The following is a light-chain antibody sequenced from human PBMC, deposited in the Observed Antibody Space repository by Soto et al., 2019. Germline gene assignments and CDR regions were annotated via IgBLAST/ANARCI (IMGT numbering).Light chain of an antibody. CDR2: EAS. J-gene: IGKJ1*01. CDR3: QQYNSYSET. V-gene: IGKV1-5*03. CDR1: QSISTW. Sequence: DIQMTECPCTLSASVGDRVTITCRASQSISTWLAWYQQKSGKAPKLLIYEASTLGSGVPSRFSGSGSGTEFTLTISSLQPDDFATYYCQQYNSYSETFGQGTKVDIK.